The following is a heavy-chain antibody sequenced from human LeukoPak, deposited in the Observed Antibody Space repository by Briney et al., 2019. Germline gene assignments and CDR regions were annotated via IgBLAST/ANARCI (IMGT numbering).Heavy chain of an antibody. D-gene: IGHD5-24*01. J-gene: IGHJ6*02. CDR1: GGTFSSYA. Sequence: ASVKVSCKASGGTFSSYAISWVRQAPGQGLEWMGRIIPVFGIANHAQKFQGRVTITADKSTSTAYMELSSLRSEDTAVYYCARGGDGYNPDNYGMDVWGQGTTVTVSS. CDR2: IIPVFGIA. V-gene: IGHV1-69*04. CDR3: ARGGDGYNPDNYGMDV.